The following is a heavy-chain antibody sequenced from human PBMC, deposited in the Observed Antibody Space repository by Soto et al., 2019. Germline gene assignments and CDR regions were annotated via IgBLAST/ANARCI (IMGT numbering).Heavy chain of an antibody. CDR3: ATYASSWTVFDY. CDR1: GFTFSSHS. Sequence: QVQLVESGGGVVQPGWSLRLSCAASGFTFSSHSMHWVRQAPGKGLEWVAVISYDGSNKYYADSVKGRFTISRDNSKNTLYLQMNSLRAEDTAVYYCATYASSWTVFDYWGQGTLVTVSS. CDR2: ISYDGSNK. J-gene: IGHJ4*02. V-gene: IGHV3-30-3*01. D-gene: IGHD6-13*01.